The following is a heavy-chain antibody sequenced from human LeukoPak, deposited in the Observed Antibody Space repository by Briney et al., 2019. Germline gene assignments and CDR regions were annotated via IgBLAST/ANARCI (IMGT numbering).Heavy chain of an antibody. CDR3: ATDHYGSGSYYYYYGMDV. D-gene: IGHD3-10*01. Sequence: ASVKVSCKVSGYTLTELSMHWVRQVPGKGLEWMGGFDPEDGETIYAQKFQGRVTMTEDTSTDTAYMELNSLRSEDTAVYYCATDHYGSGSYYYYYGMDVWGQGTTVTVSS. CDR1: GYTLTELS. J-gene: IGHJ6*02. V-gene: IGHV1-24*01. CDR2: FDPEDGET.